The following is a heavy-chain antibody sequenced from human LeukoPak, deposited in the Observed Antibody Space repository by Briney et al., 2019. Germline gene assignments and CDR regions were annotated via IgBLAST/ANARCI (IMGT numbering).Heavy chain of an antibody. V-gene: IGHV4-61*02. Sequence: SQTLSLTCTVSGGSISSGSYYWSWIRQPAGKGLEWIGRIYTSGSTNYNPSLKSRVTISVDTSKNQFSLKLSSVTAADTAVYYCARGELLPRYYYYYGMDVWGQGTTVTVSS. CDR1: GGSISSGSYY. J-gene: IGHJ6*02. D-gene: IGHD1-26*01. CDR3: ARGELLPRYYYYYGMDV. CDR2: IYTSGST.